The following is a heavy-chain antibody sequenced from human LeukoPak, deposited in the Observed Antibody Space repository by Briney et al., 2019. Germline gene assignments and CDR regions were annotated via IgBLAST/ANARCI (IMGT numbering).Heavy chain of an antibody. CDR2: ISSSSSTI. V-gene: IGHV3-48*01. CDR1: GFTFSNAW. J-gene: IGHJ6*02. Sequence: GGSLRLSCAASGFTFSNAWMNWVRQAPGKGLEWVSYISSSSSTIYYADSVKGRFTISRDNAKNSLYLQMNSLRAEDTAVYYCASPNYYDSSGYYSDYYYGMDVWGQGTTVTVSS. D-gene: IGHD3-22*01. CDR3: ASPNYYDSSGYYSDYYYGMDV.